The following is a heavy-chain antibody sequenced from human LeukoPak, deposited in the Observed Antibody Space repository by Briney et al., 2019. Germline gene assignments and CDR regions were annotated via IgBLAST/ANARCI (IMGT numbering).Heavy chain of an antibody. CDR3: ARDRAIRRYSSGLGFGY. CDR2: ISGSGGSI. V-gene: IGHV3-23*01. Sequence: PGGSLRLSCAASGFTFSTNAMSWVRQAPGKGLEWGSGISGSGGSIYYADSVKGRFTISRDNFENTLYLQMNSLRAEDTAVYYCARDRAIRRYSSGLGFGYWGQGTLVTVSS. CDR1: GFTFSTNA. J-gene: IGHJ4*02. D-gene: IGHD6-19*01.